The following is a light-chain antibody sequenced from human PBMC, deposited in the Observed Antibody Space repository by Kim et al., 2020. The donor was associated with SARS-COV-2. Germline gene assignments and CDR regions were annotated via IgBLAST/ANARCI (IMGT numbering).Light chain of an antibody. J-gene: IGLJ2*01. Sequence: SSELPQDPAVSVALGQTVRITCHGDSLRSYYASWYQQKPGQAPVLVIYGKNNRPSGLPDRFSGSSSGNTASLTITGAQAEDEADYYCNSRDSSGNHLVVF. CDR3: NSRDSSGNHLVV. CDR2: GKN. CDR1: SLRSYY. V-gene: IGLV3-19*01.